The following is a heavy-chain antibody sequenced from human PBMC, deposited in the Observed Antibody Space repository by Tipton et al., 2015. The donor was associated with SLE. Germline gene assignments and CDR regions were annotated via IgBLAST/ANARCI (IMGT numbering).Heavy chain of an antibody. J-gene: IGHJ5*02. CDR3: AKHRYWFDP. Sequence: PGLVKPSETLSLTCTVSGGSISSSSYYWGWIRQPPGKGLEWIGYVYDTGSTSYNPSLKSRVTISVDMSKNQFSLKLKSVTAADTAVYYCAKHRYWFDPWGQGTLVTVSS. CDR2: VYDTGST. V-gene: IGHV4-61*05. CDR1: GGSISSSSYY.